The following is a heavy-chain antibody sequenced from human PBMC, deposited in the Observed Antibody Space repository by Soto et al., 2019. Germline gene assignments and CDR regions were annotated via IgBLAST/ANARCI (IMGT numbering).Heavy chain of an antibody. CDR2: ISGSGGST. CDR3: ARDRYYYDSSGFHDAFDI. J-gene: IGHJ3*02. Sequence: PGGSLRLSCAASGFTFSSYAMSWVRQAPGKGLEWVSAISGSGGSTYYADSVKGRFTISRDNSKNTLYLQMNSLRAEDTAVYYCARDRYYYDSSGFHDAFDIWGQGTMVTVSS. D-gene: IGHD3-22*01. CDR1: GFTFSSYA. V-gene: IGHV3-23*01.